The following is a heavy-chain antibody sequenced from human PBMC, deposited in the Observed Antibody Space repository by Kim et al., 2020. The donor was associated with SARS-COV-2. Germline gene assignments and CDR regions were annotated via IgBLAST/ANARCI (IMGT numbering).Heavy chain of an antibody. J-gene: IGHJ4*02. V-gene: IGHV4-59*09. D-gene: IGHD6-19*01. CDR3: ARGQYNSGWDLDY. Sequence: SNPSLQSRVTIAVDTSKNQCSLRLSSVSAADTAVYYCARGQYNSGWDLDYWGQGSLVTVSS.